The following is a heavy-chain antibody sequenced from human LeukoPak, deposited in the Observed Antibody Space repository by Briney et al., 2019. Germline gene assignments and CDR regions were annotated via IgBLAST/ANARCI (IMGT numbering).Heavy chain of an antibody. CDR3: ARRLSSFYYFDY. CDR2: IYYSGST. CDR1: GGSISNYY. V-gene: IGHV4-59*01. J-gene: IGHJ4*02. D-gene: IGHD2-15*01. Sequence: SETLSLTCTVSGGSISNYYWSWIRQPPGRGLEWIAYIYYSGSTNYNPSLKSRVTISVDTSKNHFSLKLSSVTAADTAVYYCARRLSSFYYFDYWGQGILVPVSS.